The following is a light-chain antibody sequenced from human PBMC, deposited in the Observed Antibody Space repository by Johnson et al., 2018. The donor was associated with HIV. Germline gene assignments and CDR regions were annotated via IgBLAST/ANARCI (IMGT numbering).Light chain of an antibody. J-gene: IGLJ1*01. CDR1: SSNIGNNY. CDR3: GTWDSILSADV. V-gene: IGLV1-51*01. CDR2: DNN. Sequence: QSMLTQPPSVSAAPGQKVTISCSGSSSNIGNNYVSWYQQLPGTAPKLLIYDNNKRPSGIPDRFSGSKSGTSATLGITGLQTGDEADYYCGTWDSILSADVFGPGTKVTVL.